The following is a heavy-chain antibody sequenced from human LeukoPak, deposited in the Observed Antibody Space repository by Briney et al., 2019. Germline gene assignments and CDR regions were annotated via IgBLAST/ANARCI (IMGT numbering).Heavy chain of an antibody. V-gene: IGHV3-23*01. J-gene: IGHJ1*01. CDR2: ISGSGGST. CDR1: GFTFTNYA. CDR3: AKGLLGAPADFQH. Sequence: GGSLRLSCAASGFTFTNYAMSWVRQAPGKGLEWVSTISGSGGSTYYADSVKGRFTISRDNSKNTLYLQMNSLRAEDTAVYYCAKGLLGAPADFQHWGQGTLVTVSS. D-gene: IGHD1-26*01.